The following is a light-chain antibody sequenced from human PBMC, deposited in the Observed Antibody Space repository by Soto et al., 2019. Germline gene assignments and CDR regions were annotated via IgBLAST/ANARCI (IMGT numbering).Light chain of an antibody. CDR3: SSYTSSSTL. CDR2: EVS. J-gene: IGLJ1*01. V-gene: IGLV2-14*01. Sequence: QSVLTQPASVSGSPGQSITIPCTGTSSDVASYNYVSWYQQHPGKAPKLMIYEVSDRPSGISSRFSGSKSGNTASLTISGLQTEDEADYYCSSYTSSSTLFGTGTKV. CDR1: SSDVASYNY.